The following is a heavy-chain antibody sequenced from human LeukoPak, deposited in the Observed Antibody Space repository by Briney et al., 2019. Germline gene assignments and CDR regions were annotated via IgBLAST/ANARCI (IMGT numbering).Heavy chain of an antibody. Sequence: SETLSLTCAVYGGSFSGYYWSWIRQPPGKGLEWIGEINHSGSTNYNPSLKSRVTISVDTSKNQFSLKLSSVTAADTAVYFCARALTPGYCSGGTCSYFDSWGQGILVTVSS. CDR2: INHSGST. D-gene: IGHD2-15*01. J-gene: IGHJ4*02. V-gene: IGHV4-34*01. CDR3: ARALTPGYCSGGTCSYFDS. CDR1: GGSFSGYY.